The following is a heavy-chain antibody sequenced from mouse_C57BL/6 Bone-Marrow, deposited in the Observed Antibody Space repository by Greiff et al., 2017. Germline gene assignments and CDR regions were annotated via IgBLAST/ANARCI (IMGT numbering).Heavy chain of an antibody. CDR1: GYTFPSYW. CDR3: GRIRLYFDY. CDR2: IYPGSGST. V-gene: IGHV1-55*01. Sequence: QVQLQQPGAELVKPGASVKMSCKASGYTFPSYWITWVKQRPGQGLEWIGDIYPGSGSTNYNEKLKSKATLTVDTSSSTAYMQLSSLTSEDSAVYYCGRIRLYFDYWGQGTTLTVSS. J-gene: IGHJ2*01. D-gene: IGHD2-12*01.